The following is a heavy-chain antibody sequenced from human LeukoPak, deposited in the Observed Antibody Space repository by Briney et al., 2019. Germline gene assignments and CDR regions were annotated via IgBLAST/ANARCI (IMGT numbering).Heavy chain of an antibody. J-gene: IGHJ3*02. V-gene: IGHV4-59*01. Sequence: SETLSLTCTVSGDSISTYYWSWTRQPPGKGLEWIGYIYYSGSTNYNPSLKSRVTISVDTSKNQFSLKLSSVTAADTAVYYCARESVYGGRDYLFDIWGQGTMVTVSS. CDR2: IYYSGST. CDR3: ARESVYGGRDYLFDI. D-gene: IGHD1-26*01. CDR1: GDSISTYY.